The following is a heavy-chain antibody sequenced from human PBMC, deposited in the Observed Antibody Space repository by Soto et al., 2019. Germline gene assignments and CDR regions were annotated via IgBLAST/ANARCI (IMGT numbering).Heavy chain of an antibody. J-gene: IGHJ6*02. D-gene: IGHD6-6*01. V-gene: IGHV3-23*01. CDR3: AKAYENSSRRYYYYYGMDV. CDR2: ISGSGGST. Sequence: LRLSCSAPGFTFSSYAMSWVRQAPGKGLEWVSAISGSGGSTYYADSVKGRFTISRDNSKNTLYLQMNSLRAEDTAVYYCAKAYENSSRRYYYYYGMDVWGQGTTVTVSS. CDR1: GFTFSSYA.